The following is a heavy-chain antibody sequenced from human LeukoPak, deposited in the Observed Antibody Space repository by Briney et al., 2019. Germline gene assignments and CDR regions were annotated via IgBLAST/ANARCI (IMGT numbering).Heavy chain of an antibody. CDR2: ISGDGGST. Sequence: GGSLRLSCAASGFTFDDYAMHWVRQAPGKGLEWVSLISGDGGSTYYADSVKGRFTISRDNSKNSLYLQMNSLRTEDTALYYCAKDISHSSPPAFDYWGQGTLSPSPQ. D-gene: IGHD6-13*01. CDR1: GFTFDDYA. CDR3: AKDISHSSPPAFDY. V-gene: IGHV3-43*02. J-gene: IGHJ4*02.